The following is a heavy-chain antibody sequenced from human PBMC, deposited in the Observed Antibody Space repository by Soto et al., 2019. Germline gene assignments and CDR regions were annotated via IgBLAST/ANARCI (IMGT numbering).Heavy chain of an antibody. V-gene: IGHV3-53*01. CDR3: AREEAGDYADY. J-gene: IGHJ4*02. D-gene: IGHD4-17*01. CDR2: IYSGGST. CDR1: GFTVSSNY. Sequence: LRLSCSASGFTVSSNYMSWVRQAPGKGLEWVSVIYSGGSTYYADSVKGRFTISRDNSKNTLYLQMNSLRAEDTAVYYCAREEAGDYADYWGQGTLVTVSS.